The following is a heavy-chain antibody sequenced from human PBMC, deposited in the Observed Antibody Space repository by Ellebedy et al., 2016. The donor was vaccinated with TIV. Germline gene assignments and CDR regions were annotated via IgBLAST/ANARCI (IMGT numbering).Heavy chain of an antibody. Sequence: GGSLRLXXAASGFTFSSYGMHWVRQAPGKGLEWVAVISYDGSNKYYADSVKGRFTISRDNSKNTLYPQMNSLRAEDTAVYYCARGCDGQMATPNWYFDLWGRGTLVTVSS. CDR1: GFTFSSYG. D-gene: IGHD5-24*01. CDR2: ISYDGSNK. V-gene: IGHV3-30*03. CDR3: ARGCDGQMATPNWYFDL. J-gene: IGHJ2*01.